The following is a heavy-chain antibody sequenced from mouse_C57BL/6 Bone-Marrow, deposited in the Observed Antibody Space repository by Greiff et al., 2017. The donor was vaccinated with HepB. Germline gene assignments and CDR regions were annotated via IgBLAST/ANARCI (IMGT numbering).Heavy chain of an antibody. CDR3: ASKGHYDYDERGFDY. J-gene: IGHJ2*01. CDR1: GFSLTSYG. V-gene: IGHV2-5*01. Sequence: VKLMESGPGLVQPSQSLSITCTVSGFSLTSYGVHWVRQSPGKGLEWLGVIWRGGSTDYNAAFMSRLSITKDNSKSQVFFKMNSLQADDTAIYYWASKGHYDYDERGFDYWGQGTTLTVSS. D-gene: IGHD2-4*01. CDR2: IWRGGST.